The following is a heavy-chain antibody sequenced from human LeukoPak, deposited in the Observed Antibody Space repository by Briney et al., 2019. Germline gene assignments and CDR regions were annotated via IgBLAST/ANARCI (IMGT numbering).Heavy chain of an antibody. CDR2: ISGSGGST. CDR3: AKDEGDSSGYFDY. CDR1: GFTFISYA. J-gene: IGHJ4*02. V-gene: IGHV3-23*01. D-gene: IGHD3-22*01. Sequence: GGSLRLSCAASGFTFISYAISWVRQAPGKGLEWVSAISGSGGSTYYADSVKGRFTISRDNSKNTLYLQMNSLRAEDTAVYYCAKDEGDSSGYFDYWGQGTLVTVSS.